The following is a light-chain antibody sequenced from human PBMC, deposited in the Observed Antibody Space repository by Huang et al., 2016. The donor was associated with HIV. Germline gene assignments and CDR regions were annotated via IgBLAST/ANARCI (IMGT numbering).Light chain of an antibody. Sequence: EIVMTQSPPTLSASPGERATLSCRASQSVKRLAWYQQRPGQAPNLLVYDVSFRATGTPARFRGSGSGTDFTLTINTLQSEDFALYYCQQYDDWPPWSFGQGTRVDMK. CDR3: QQYDDWPPWS. CDR1: QSVKR. J-gene: IGKJ1*01. V-gene: IGKV3-15*01. CDR2: DVS.